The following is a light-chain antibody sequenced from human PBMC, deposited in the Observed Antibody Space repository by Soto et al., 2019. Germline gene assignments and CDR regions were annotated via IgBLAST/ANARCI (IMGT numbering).Light chain of an antibody. Sequence: DIQMTQSPSTLSASVGDRVTITCRASQSISSWLAWYQQKPGKAPKLLVYKASTLESGVPSNFSGSGSGTEFSLTISSLQPEDFATYYCLQHNSYPLTFGGGTKVEIK. CDR1: QSISSW. J-gene: IGKJ4*01. CDR2: KAS. V-gene: IGKV1-5*03. CDR3: LQHNSYPLT.